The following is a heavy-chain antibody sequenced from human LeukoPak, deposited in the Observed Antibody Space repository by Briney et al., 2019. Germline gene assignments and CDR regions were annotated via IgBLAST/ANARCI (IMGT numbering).Heavy chain of an antibody. V-gene: IGHV4-34*10. J-gene: IGHJ1*01. Sequence: SETLSLTCAVYGGSFSGHYWSWIRQPPGKGLEWIGEINHSGSTNYNPSLMSRITMSVDTSRDQFSLKLSSVTAADTAVYYCARVATYGGHFQHWGQGTLVTVSS. CDR2: INHSGST. D-gene: IGHD4-23*01. CDR1: GGSFSGHY. CDR3: ARVATYGGHFQH.